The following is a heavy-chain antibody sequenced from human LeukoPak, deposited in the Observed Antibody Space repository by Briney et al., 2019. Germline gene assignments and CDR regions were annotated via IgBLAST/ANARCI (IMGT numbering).Heavy chain of an antibody. CDR2: ISYDVSDK. D-gene: IGHD2-15*01. CDR1: GFTLSTYP. V-gene: IGHV3-30*09. CDR3: ARDRVAVYCSGGNCQSRYYYYDMDV. Sequence: PGGSLRLSCAASGFTLSTYPMHWVRQAPGKGLEWVASISYDVSDKVFPDSVKGRLAISRDTSNNTLYLQMNSLRHEDTAVYFCARDRVAVYCSGGNCQSRYYYYDMDVWGQGTTVTVSS. J-gene: IGHJ6*02.